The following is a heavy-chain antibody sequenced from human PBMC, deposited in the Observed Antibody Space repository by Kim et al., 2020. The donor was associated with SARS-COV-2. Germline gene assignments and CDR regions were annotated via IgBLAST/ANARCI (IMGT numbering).Heavy chain of an antibody. CDR3: AREAAMAPEDAFDI. CDR1: GYTFTSYA. Sequence: ASVKVSCKASGYTFTSYAMNWVRQAPGQGLEWMGWINTNTGNPTYAQGFTGRFVFSLDTSVSTAYLQISSLKAEDTAVYYCAREAAMAPEDAFDIWGQGTMVTVSS. CDR2: INTNTGNP. V-gene: IGHV7-4-1*02. D-gene: IGHD5-18*01. J-gene: IGHJ3*02.